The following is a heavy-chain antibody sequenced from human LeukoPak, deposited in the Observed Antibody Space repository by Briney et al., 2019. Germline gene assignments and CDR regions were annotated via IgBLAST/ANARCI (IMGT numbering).Heavy chain of an antibody. J-gene: IGHJ4*02. CDR2: IWYDGSNK. D-gene: IGHD5-12*01. Sequence: GGSLRLSCAASGFTFSSYSMNWVRQAPGKGLEWVAVIWYDGSNKYYADSVKGRFTISRDNSKNTLYLQMNSLRAEDTAVYYCARDSGYSGYDLNYWGQGTLVTVSS. CDR1: GFTFSSYS. V-gene: IGHV3-33*08. CDR3: ARDSGYSGYDLNY.